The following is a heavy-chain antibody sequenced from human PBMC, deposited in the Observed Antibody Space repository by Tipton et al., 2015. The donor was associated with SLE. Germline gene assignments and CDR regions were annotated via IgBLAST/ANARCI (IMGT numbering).Heavy chain of an antibody. CDR1: GGPISSSSYY. D-gene: IGHD6-13*01. V-gene: IGHV4-31*03. CDR2: IYYSGST. CDR3: SGDLLGSSWPNYYWYGMDV. Sequence: TLSLTCTVSGGPISSSSYYWGWIRQHPGKGLEWIGYIYYSGSTYYNPSLKSRVTISVGTSKNQFSLKLSSVTAAGTAVYYWSGDLLGSSWPNYYWYGMDVWGQGTTVPVSS. J-gene: IGHJ6*02.